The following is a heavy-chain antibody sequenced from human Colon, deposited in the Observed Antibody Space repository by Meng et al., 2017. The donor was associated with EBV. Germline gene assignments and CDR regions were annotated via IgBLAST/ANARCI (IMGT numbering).Heavy chain of an antibody. J-gene: IGHJ4*02. Sequence: QVQLQESGPGLVKPSQTLSLTCGVSGGSISSSGYYWSWIRQPPGKGLEWIGYSYYSGSTYYNPSLKSRVTISVDKSKNQFSLKLSSVTAADTAMYYCARGGGCSSSSCDLDYGDQGVLVTVAS. CDR2: SYYSGST. D-gene: IGHD2-2*01. V-gene: IGHV4-31*11. CDR3: ARGGGCSSSSCDLDY. CDR1: GGSISSSGYY.